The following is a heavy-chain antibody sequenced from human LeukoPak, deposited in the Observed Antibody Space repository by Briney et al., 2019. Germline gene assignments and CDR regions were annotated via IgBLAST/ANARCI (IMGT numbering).Heavy chain of an antibody. CDR2: IYYSGST. D-gene: IGHD2-8*01. J-gene: IGHJ4*02. Sequence: NPSETLSLTCTVSGGSISSSSYYWGWIRQPPGKGLEWIGSIYYSGSTYYNPSLKSRVTIPVDTSKNQFSLKLSSVTAADTAVYYCARQNADIVLTVYASYFDYWGQGTLVTVSS. V-gene: IGHV4-39*01. CDR3: ARQNADIVLTVYASYFDY. CDR1: GGSISSSSYY.